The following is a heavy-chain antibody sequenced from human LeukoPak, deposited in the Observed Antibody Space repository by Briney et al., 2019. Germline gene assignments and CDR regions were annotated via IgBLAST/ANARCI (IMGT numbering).Heavy chain of an antibody. CDR3: TRDLRYDSSGYPDY. Sequence: PGGSLRLSCAASGFTFSGYSMNWVRLAPGKGLEWVSYISSSSSTIYYADSVKGRFTISRDNAKNSLYLQMNSLRDEDTAVYYCTRDLRYDSSGYPDYWGQGTLVTVSS. V-gene: IGHV3-48*02. CDR2: ISSSSSTI. CDR1: GFTFSGYS. J-gene: IGHJ4*02. D-gene: IGHD3-22*01.